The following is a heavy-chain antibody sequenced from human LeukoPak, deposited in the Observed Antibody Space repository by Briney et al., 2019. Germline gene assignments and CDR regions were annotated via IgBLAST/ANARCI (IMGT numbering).Heavy chain of an antibody. Sequence: GGSLRLSCAASGFTFSSYEMNWVRQAPGKGLEWVANIKEDGSNKGYLDSVKGRFTISRDNAKDSVYLQMNSLTVEDTAVYYCAKYGGTSGTSFDIWGQGTMVTVSS. CDR3: AKYGGTSGTSFDI. V-gene: IGHV3-7*01. D-gene: IGHD4-23*01. CDR1: GFTFSSYE. CDR2: IKEDGSNK. J-gene: IGHJ3*02.